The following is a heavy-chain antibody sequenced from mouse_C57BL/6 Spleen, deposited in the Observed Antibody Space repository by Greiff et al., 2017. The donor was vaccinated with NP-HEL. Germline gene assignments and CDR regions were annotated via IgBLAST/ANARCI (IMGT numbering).Heavy chain of an antibody. CDR3: ARFLFYYGSSSFAY. V-gene: IGHV1-59*01. J-gene: IGHJ3*01. CDR2: IDPSDSYT. CDR1: GYTFTSYW. Sequence: VQLQQPGAELVRPGTSVKLSCKASGYTFTSYWMHWVKQRPGQGLEWIGVIDPSDSYTNYNQKFKGKATLTVDTSSSTAYMQLSSLTSEDSAVYYCARFLFYYGSSSFAYWGQGTLVTVAA. D-gene: IGHD1-1*01.